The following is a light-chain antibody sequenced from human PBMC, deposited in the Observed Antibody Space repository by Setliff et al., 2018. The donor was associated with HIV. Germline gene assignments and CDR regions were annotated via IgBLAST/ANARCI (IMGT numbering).Light chain of an antibody. CDR1: TGAVTSGYY. Sequence: QAVVTQEPSLTVSQGGTVTLTCASSTGAVTSGYYPNWFQQKPGQAPRALIYNTNNKHSWTPARFSGSLLGGKAALTLSGVQPEDEAEYSCLRYYGGAQLVFGGGTKFTVL. CDR3: LRYYGGAQLV. J-gene: IGLJ2*01. V-gene: IGLV7-43*01. CDR2: NTN.